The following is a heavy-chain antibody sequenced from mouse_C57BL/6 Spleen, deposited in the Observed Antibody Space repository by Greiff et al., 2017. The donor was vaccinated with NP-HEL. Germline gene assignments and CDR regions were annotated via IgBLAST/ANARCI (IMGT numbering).Heavy chain of an antibody. Sequence: QVQLKQSGPELVKPGASVKISCKASGYAFSSSWMNWVKQRPGKGLEWIGRIYPGDGDTNYNGKFKGKATLTADKSSSTAYMQLSSLTSEDSAVYFCARGRGNYGFTFDYWGQGTTLTVSS. CDR2: IYPGDGDT. CDR3: ARGRGNYGFTFDY. V-gene: IGHV1-82*01. D-gene: IGHD2-1*01. J-gene: IGHJ2*01. CDR1: GYAFSSSW.